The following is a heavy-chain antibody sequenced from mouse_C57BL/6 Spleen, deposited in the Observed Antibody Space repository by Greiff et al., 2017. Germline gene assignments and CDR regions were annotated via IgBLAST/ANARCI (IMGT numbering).Heavy chain of an antibody. V-gene: IGHV1-81*01. CDR2: IYPRSGNT. Sequence: VQLQQSGAELARPGASVKLSCKASGYTFTSYGISWVKQRTGQGLEWIGEIYPRSGNTYYNEKFKGKATLTADKSSSTAYMELRSLTSEDSAVYFCARASLITTVRYFDVWGTGTTVTVSS. CDR1: GYTFTSYG. D-gene: IGHD1-1*01. J-gene: IGHJ1*03. CDR3: ARASLITTVRYFDV.